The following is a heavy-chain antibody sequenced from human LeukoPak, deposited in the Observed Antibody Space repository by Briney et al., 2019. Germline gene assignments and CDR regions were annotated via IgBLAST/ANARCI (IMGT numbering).Heavy chain of an antibody. V-gene: IGHV4-59*01. CDR3: ARYIVSYPHDAFDI. J-gene: IGHJ3*02. Sequence: PSETLSLTCTVSGGSISSYYWSWIRQPPGKGLEWMGYIYYSGSTSYNPSLKSRVTISVDTSKKQSSLKLSSVTAADTAFYSCARYIVSYPHDAFDIWGQGTMVTVSS. CDR1: GGSISSYY. CDR2: IYYSGST. D-gene: IGHD1-26*01.